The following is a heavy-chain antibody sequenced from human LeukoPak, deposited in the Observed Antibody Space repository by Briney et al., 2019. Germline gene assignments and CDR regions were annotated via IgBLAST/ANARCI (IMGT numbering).Heavy chain of an antibody. CDR1: GGSFSVYY. CDR3: ARGISDFWSGYYLYFDY. CDR2: INHSGST. V-gene: IGHV4-34*01. Sequence: PSETLSLTCAVYGGSFSVYYWRWIREPTGKRLEWIGEINHSGSTNYNPSLKSRVTISVDTSKNQFSLKLSSVTAADTAVYYCARGISDFWSGYYLYFDYWGQGTLVTVSS. D-gene: IGHD3-3*01. J-gene: IGHJ4*02.